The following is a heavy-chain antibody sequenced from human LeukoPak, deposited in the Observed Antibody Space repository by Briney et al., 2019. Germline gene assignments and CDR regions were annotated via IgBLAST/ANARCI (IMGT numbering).Heavy chain of an antibody. J-gene: IGHJ2*01. Sequence: GSLRLSCAASGFTFSSYAMSWVRQAPGKGLEWVSYISSSGSTIYYADSVKGRFTISRDNAKNSLYLQMNSLRAEDTAVYYCAREGGGWYGDWYFDLWGRGTLVTVSS. CDR2: ISSSGSTI. D-gene: IGHD6-19*01. V-gene: IGHV3-48*04. CDR3: AREGGGWYGDWYFDL. CDR1: GFTFSSYA.